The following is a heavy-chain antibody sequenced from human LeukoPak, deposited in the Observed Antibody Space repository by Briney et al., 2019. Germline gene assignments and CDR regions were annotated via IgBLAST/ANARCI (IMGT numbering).Heavy chain of an antibody. V-gene: IGHV1-18*01. CDR1: GYTFITYG. D-gene: IGHD6-13*01. CDR2: ISTYNGNT. CDR3: ARDGAAAGLYYYYYMDV. Sequence: ASVKVSCKASGYTFITYGISWVRQAPGQGLEWMGWISTYNGNTKYAQKLQGRVTMTTDTSTSTAYMELRSLRSDDTAVYYCARDGAAAGLYYYYYMDVWAKGPQSPSP. J-gene: IGHJ6*03.